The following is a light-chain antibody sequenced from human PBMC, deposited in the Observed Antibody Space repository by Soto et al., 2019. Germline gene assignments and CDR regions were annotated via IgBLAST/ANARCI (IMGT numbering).Light chain of an antibody. V-gene: IGKV3-20*01. J-gene: IGKJ1*01. Sequence: EIVLTQSPGTLSLSPGDGATLSCRASQSVRSSSLAWYQQRPGQAPRPLIYAASARAAGISDRFTGSGSGTDVTLTISRLEPEDFAVYYCQQYGTSPWMFGQGTKV. CDR2: AAS. CDR3: QQYGTSPWM. CDR1: QSVRSSS.